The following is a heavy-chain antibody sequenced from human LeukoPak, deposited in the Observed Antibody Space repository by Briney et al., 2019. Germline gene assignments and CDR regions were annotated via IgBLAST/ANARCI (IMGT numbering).Heavy chain of an antibody. V-gene: IGHV1-69*05. CDR2: IIPIFGTA. Sequence: SVKVSCKASGGTFSSYAISWVRQAPGQGLEWMGRIIPIFGTANYAQKFQGRVTITTDESTSTAYMELSSLRSEDTAVYYCARFRPRAPNYYYYMDVWGKGTTVTVSS. CDR3: ARFRPRAPNYYYYMDV. J-gene: IGHJ6*03. CDR1: GGTFSSYA.